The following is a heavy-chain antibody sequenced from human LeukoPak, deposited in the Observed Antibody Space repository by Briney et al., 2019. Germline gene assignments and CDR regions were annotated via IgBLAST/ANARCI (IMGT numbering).Heavy chain of an antibody. CDR2: INPSGGTT. J-gene: IGHJ5*02. CDR3: ARVGVEDPLGPPETSSAWYSWFDP. CDR1: GYTFNRYF. Sequence: ASVKVSCKASGYTFNRYFMHWVRQAPGQGLEWMGIINPSGGTTTYTQKFQDRVTMTRDTSTSTVYMELSSLRSEDTAVYYCARVGVEDPLGPPETSSAWYSWFDPWGQGTLVTVSS. D-gene: IGHD6-19*01. V-gene: IGHV1-46*02.